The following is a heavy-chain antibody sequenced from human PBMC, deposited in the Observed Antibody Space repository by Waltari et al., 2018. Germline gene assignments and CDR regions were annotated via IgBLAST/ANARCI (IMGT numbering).Heavy chain of an antibody. V-gene: IGHV1-69*01. Sequence: VPLVQSGAEVKTPGSAVKVLCKASRGTCSSYAISWVRQAPGQGIEWMGGIIPIFGTANYAQKFQGRVTITADESTSTAYMELSSLRSEDTAVYYCARSSVAVPRFDYWGQGTLVTVSS. CDR2: IIPIFGTA. J-gene: IGHJ4*02. CDR1: RGTCSSYA. D-gene: IGHD2-15*01. CDR3: ARSSVAVPRFDY.